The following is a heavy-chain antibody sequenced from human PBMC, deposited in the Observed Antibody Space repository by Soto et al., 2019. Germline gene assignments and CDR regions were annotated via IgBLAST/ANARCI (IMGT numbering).Heavy chain of an antibody. Sequence: NPSETLSLTCAVSGYSISSGYYWGWIRQPPGKGLEWIGSIYHSGSTYYNPSLKSRVTISVDTSKNQFSLKLSSVTAADTAVYYCARGFGGAAAGFLFDYWGQGTLVTVSS. CDR2: IYHSGST. CDR3: ARGFGGAAAGFLFDY. V-gene: IGHV4-38-2*01. CDR1: GYSISSGYY. D-gene: IGHD6-13*01. J-gene: IGHJ4*02.